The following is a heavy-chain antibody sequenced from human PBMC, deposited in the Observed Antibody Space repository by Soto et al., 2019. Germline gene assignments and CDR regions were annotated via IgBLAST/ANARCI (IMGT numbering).Heavy chain of an antibody. Sequence: VWSLRLSCADSGFIFSNDGMHWVRQAPVKGLEWVAVISYDGSNKYYAESVKGRFIISRDKSENTLYLQMNSLRAEDTALYYCAKDLGSGKPYYYYAMDVWGQATTVTVSS. CDR3: AKDLGSGKPYYYYAMDV. CDR1: GFIFSNDG. V-gene: IGHV3-30*18. J-gene: IGHJ6*02. CDR2: ISYDGSNK. D-gene: IGHD3-10*01.